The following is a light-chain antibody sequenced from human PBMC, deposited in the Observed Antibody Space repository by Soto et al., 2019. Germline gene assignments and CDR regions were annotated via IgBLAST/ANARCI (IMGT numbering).Light chain of an antibody. Sequence: EIVLTQSPGTLSLPPPPTATPSCRSSQSVSSSYLAWYQHKPGQAPRLLIYDVSSRATGIPDRFSGSGSGTDFTLTISRLEPEDFAVYYCQQYGSSPTFGQGTKVEIK. J-gene: IGKJ1*01. V-gene: IGKV3-20*01. CDR2: DVS. CDR3: QQYGSSPT. CDR1: QSVSSSY.